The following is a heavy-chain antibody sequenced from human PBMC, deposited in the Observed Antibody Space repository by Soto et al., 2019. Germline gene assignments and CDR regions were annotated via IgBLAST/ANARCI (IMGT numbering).Heavy chain of an antibody. V-gene: IGHV1-69*13. CDR3: AVGGIVLVQAATLFDY. D-gene: IGHD2-2*01. Sequence: SVKVSCKASGGTFSSYDISWVRQAPGQGLEWMGGIIPIFGTANYAQKFQGRVTITADESTSTAYIELCSLRSEDSAVFYCAVGGIVLVQAATLFDYWSQGTLVTVSS. CDR1: GGTFSSYD. CDR2: IIPIFGTA. J-gene: IGHJ4*02.